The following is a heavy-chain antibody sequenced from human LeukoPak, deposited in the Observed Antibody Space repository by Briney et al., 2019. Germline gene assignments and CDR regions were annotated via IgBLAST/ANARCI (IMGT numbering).Heavy chain of an antibody. J-gene: IGHJ4*02. CDR1: GFYVNTYE. CDR2: INGGASTM. CDR3: VRGRLLRSTKYFDY. Sequence: PGGSLRLSCAASGFYVNTYEMHWVRQAPGKGLEWVPYINGGASTMNYADSVWGRFTISRDDAQNSVHLQMNSLRDEDTAVYYCVRGRLLRSTKYFDYWGQGALVTVSS. D-gene: IGHD2-15*01. V-gene: IGHV3-48*03.